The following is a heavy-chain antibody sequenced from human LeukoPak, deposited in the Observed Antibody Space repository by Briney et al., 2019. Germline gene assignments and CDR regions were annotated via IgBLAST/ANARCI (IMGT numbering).Heavy chain of an antibody. CDR3: ARDSPSGDGYNFNWFDP. CDR2: ISSSSSYI. D-gene: IGHD5-24*01. V-gene: IGHV3-21*01. CDR1: GFTFSSYS. Sequence: PGGSLRLSCAASGFTFSSYSMNWVRQAPGKGLEWVSSISSSSSYIYYADSVKGRFTISRDNAKNSLYLQMNSLSAEDTAVYYCARDSPSGDGYNFNWFDPWGQGTLVTVSS. J-gene: IGHJ5*02.